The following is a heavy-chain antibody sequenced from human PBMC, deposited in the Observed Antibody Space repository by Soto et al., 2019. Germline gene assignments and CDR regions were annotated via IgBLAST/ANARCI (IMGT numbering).Heavy chain of an antibody. CDR2: ISYDGTNK. D-gene: IGHD3-10*01. CDR1: GFPFTSYG. CDR3: VGGQFYFDY. J-gene: IGHJ4*02. V-gene: IGHV3-30*03. Sequence: QVQLVESGGGVVQPGRSLRLSCAASGFPFTSYGMHWGREGPGKGLEWLAVISYDGTNKFYADSVKGRFTISRDNSKNTLYLQMNSLRPEDTALYYCVGGQFYFDYRGQGTLVIVSS.